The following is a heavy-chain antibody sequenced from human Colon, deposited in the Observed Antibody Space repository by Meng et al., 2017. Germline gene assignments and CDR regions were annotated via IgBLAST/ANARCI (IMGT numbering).Heavy chain of an antibody. D-gene: IGHD2-15*01. V-gene: IGHV4-30-4*01. CDR1: GGSISSGDYY. CDR3: VRNDHCTSGTCYPHFDY. J-gene: IGHJ4*02. CDR2: IYYSGNI. Sequence: GQLPGPGPGLVQPSQTLSLTCTVSGGSISSGDYYWSWIRQPPGKGLEWIGDIYYSGNIYYKSSLKSRVTMSVDTSTNQFSLILSSVPAVDTAVYYCVRNDHCTSGTCYPHFDYWGQGTLVTVSS.